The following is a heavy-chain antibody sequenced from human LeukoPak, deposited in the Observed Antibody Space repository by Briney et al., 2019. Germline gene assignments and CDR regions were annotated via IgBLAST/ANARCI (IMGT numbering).Heavy chain of an antibody. J-gene: IGHJ3*01. D-gene: IGHD6-25*01. Sequence: GSLRLSCTASGFSFSVNSMNWVRRAPGEGLEWISYISSGSSVIYYADSVKGRFTVSRDNAKNSLYLQMNSLRAEDTAVYYCARDGGGPDAFDLWGQGTMVTVSS. CDR2: ISSGSSVI. CDR1: GFSFSVNS. CDR3: ARDGGGPDAFDL. V-gene: IGHV3-48*04.